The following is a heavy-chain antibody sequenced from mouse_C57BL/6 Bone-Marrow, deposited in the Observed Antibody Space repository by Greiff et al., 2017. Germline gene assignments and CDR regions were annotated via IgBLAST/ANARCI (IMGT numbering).Heavy chain of an antibody. Sequence: QVQLQQPGAELVRPGSSVKLSCKASGYTFTSYWMHWVKQRPIQGLEWIGNIDPSDSETHYNQKFKDKATLTVDKSSSTAYMQLSSLTSEDSAVYYCARSPLYSNYVAWFAYWGQGTLVTVSA. V-gene: IGHV1-52*01. D-gene: IGHD2-5*01. CDR2: IDPSDSET. CDR3: ARSPLYSNYVAWFAY. CDR1: GYTFTSYW. J-gene: IGHJ3*01.